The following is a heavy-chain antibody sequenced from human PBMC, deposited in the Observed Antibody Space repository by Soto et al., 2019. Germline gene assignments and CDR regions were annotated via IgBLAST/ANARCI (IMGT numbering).Heavy chain of an antibody. J-gene: IGHJ4*02. V-gene: IGHV3-23*05. D-gene: IGHD6-19*01. CDR1: GFTFKNYA. CDR3: AKAVAAESYYFDY. Sequence: EVQLLESGGGLVQPGGSLRLSCAASGFTFKNYAMTWVRQASGKGLEWVSSIDVSGRDTYYADSVRGRFTISRDNSKNTLYPQMNGLRAEDTAVFYCAKAVAAESYYFDYWGQGILVTFSS. CDR2: IDVSGRDT.